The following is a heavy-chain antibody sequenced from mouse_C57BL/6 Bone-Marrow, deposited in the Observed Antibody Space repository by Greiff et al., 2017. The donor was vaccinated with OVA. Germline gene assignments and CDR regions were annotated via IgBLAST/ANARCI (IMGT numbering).Heavy chain of an antibody. V-gene: IGHV5-4*01. Sequence: EVQVVESGGGLVKPGGSLKLSCAASGFTFSSYAMSWVRQTPEKRLEWVATISDGGSYTYYPDNVKGRFTISRDNAKNNLYLQMSHLKSEDTAMYYCARDSQGDYWGQGTSVTVSS. CDR3: ARDSQGDY. CDR1: GFTFSSYA. CDR2: ISDGGSYT. J-gene: IGHJ4*01. D-gene: IGHD3-2*02.